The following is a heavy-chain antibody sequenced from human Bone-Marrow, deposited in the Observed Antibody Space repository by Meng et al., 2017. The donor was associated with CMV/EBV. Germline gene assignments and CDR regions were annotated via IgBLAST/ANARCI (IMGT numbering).Heavy chain of an antibody. V-gene: IGHV3-30-3*01. J-gene: IGHJ4*02. CDR2: ISYDGSNK. CDR3: ARGRATFDY. Sequence: LRISCAASGFTFSSYSMHWVRQAPGKGLEWVALISYDGSNKYYADSVKGRFTNSRDNFKNPLYLQMSSLRAEDTAVYYCARGRATFDYWGQGTLVTVSS. CDR1: GFTFSSYS.